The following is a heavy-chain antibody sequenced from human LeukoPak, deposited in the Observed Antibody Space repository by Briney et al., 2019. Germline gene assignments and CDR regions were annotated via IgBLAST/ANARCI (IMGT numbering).Heavy chain of an antibody. Sequence: LPEGSLRLSCAASGFTFDDYAMHWVRQAPGKGLEWVSAISGSGGSTYYADSVKGRFTISRDNSKNTLYLQMNSLRAEDTAVYYCAKEDLGAGYGDYWGQGTLVTVSS. D-gene: IGHD5-12*01. J-gene: IGHJ4*02. CDR1: GFTFDDYA. CDR3: AKEDLGAGYGDY. CDR2: ISGSGGST. V-gene: IGHV3-23*01.